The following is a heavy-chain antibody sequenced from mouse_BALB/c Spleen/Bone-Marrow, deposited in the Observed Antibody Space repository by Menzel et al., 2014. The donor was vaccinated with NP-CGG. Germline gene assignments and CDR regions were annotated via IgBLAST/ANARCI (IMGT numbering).Heavy chain of an antibody. J-gene: IGHJ1*01. D-gene: IGHD1-1*01. CDR1: GYTFTSYY. V-gene: IGHV1S81*02. Sequence: QVQLQQSGAELVKPGASVKLSCKASGYTFTSYYMYWVRQRPGQGLEWIGEINPINGGTNFSEKFKSRATLTVDKSYSKAFMQLSTLTSEDSAVYYCTRSNYGYWYFDVWGAGTTVTVSS. CDR3: TRSNYGYWYFDV. CDR2: INPINGGT.